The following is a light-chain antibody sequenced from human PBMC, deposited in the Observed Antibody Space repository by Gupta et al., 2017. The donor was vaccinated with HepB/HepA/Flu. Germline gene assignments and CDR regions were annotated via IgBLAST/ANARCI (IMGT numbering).Light chain of an antibody. CDR3: QVWDSSNNHPVV. J-gene: IGLJ2*01. CDR1: NIGSKS. Sequence: SYLLTHPPSVSVAPGKTARLTCGGNNIGSKSVHWYQQKPGQAPALVVYADSDRPSGIPERFSGSSSGNTATLTISRVEAGDEADYYCQVWDSSNNHPVVFGGGTKLTVL. V-gene: IGLV3-21*03. CDR2: ADS.